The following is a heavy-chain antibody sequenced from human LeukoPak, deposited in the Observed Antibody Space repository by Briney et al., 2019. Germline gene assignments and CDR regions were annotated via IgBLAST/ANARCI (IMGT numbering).Heavy chain of an antibody. V-gene: IGHV3-15*01. Sequence: GGSLRLSCAASGFTFSNAWMSWVRQAPGKGLERVGRIKSKTDGETTGYAAPVKGRFAISRDDSKNMLYLQMNSLKTEDTAVYYCTSSQITMVRGIISYWGQGTLVTVSS. D-gene: IGHD3-10*01. J-gene: IGHJ4*02. CDR3: TSSQITMVRGIISY. CDR2: IKSKTDGETT. CDR1: GFTFSNAW.